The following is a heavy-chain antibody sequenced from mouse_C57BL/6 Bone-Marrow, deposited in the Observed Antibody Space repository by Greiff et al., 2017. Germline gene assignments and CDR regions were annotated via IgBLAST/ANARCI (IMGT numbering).Heavy chain of an antibody. Sequence: EVNVVESGGDLVKPGGSLKLSCAASGFTFSSYGMSWVRQTPDKRLEWVATISSGGSYTYYPDSVKGRFTISRDNAKNTLYLQMSSLKSEDTAMYYCERIRQLRFAYWGQGTLVTVSA. D-gene: IGHD3-2*01. V-gene: IGHV5-6*01. J-gene: IGHJ3*01. CDR2: ISSGGSYT. CDR1: GFTFSSYG. CDR3: ERIRQLRFAY.